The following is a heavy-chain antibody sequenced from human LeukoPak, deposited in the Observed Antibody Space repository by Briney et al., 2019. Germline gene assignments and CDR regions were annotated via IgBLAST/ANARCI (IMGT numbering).Heavy chain of an antibody. CDR2: FDPEDGET. V-gene: IGHV1-24*01. D-gene: IGHD4-17*01. J-gene: IGHJ1*01. CDR1: GYTLTELS. Sequence: GASVKVSCKFSGYTLTELSMHWVRQAPGKGLEWMGGFDPEDGETIYAQKFQGRVTMTEDTSTDTAYMELSSLRSEDTAVYYCATALLTTVTFQHWGQGTLVTVSS. CDR3: ATALLTTVTFQH.